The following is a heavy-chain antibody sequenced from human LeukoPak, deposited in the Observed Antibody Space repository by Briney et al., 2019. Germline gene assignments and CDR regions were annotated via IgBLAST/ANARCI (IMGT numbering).Heavy chain of an antibody. CDR2: ISWNSGSI. CDR3: AKDRIHGSGSYSTFDY. V-gene: IGHV3-9*01. J-gene: IGHJ4*02. Sequence: GGSLRLSCAASGFTFDDYAMHWVRQAPGKGLEWVSGISWNSGSIGYADSVKGRFTISRDNAKNSLYLQMNSLRAEDTALYYCAKDRIHGSGSYSTFDYWGQGTLVTVSS. D-gene: IGHD3-10*01. CDR1: GFTFDDYA.